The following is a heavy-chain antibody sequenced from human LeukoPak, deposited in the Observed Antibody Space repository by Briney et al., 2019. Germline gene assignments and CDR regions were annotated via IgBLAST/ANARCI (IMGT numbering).Heavy chain of an antibody. V-gene: IGHV4-61*02. CDR3: ATTNYYDSKYYFDY. Sequence: PSETLSLTCTVSGDSISSGRYYWSWLRQPSGKGLDWIGRIYTSGSTIYNPSLKSRVTISADTSKNQFSLKLSSVTAADTAVYYCATTNYYDSKYYFDYWGQGTLVTVSS. CDR1: GDSISSGRYY. D-gene: IGHD3-22*01. J-gene: IGHJ4*02. CDR2: IYTSGST.